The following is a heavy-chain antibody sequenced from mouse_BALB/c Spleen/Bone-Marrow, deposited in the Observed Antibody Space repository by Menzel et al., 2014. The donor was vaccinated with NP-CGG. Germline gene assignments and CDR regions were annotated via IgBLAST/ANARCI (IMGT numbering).Heavy chain of an antibody. V-gene: IGHV1-87*01. CDR1: GYTFTSYW. CDR2: IYPGDGDT. Sequence: QVQLQQSGAELARPGASVKLSCKASGYTFTSYWMQWVKQRPGQGLEWIGAIYPGDGDTRYTQKFKGKATLTADKSPSTAYMQLSSLASEDSAVYYCAREGSSPYYFDYWGQGTTLTVSS. CDR3: AREGSSPYYFDY. J-gene: IGHJ2*01. D-gene: IGHD1-1*01.